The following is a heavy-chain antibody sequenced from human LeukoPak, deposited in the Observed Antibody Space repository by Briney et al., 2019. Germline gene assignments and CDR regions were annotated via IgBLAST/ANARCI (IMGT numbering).Heavy chain of an antibody. CDR2: INHSGST. CDR3: ARHPFATPFDY. Sequence: PSETLSLTCAVYGGSFSGYYWSWIRQPPGKGLEWIGEINHSGSTNYNPSLKSRVTISIDTSKNQLSLTLHSVTAADTAVYYCARHPFATPFDYWGQGILVTVSS. V-gene: IGHV4-34*01. J-gene: IGHJ4*02. D-gene: IGHD2-15*01. CDR1: GGSFSGYY.